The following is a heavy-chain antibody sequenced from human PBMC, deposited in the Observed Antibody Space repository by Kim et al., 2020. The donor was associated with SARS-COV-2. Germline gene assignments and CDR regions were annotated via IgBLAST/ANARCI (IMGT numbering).Heavy chain of an antibody. CDR3: ARVNGPRWYQLRGWFDP. V-gene: IGHV4-34*01. Sequence: SETLSLTCAVYGGSFSGYYWSWIRQPPGKGLEWNGEINHSGSTNYNPSLKSRVTISVDTSKNQFSLKLSSVTAADTAVYYCARVNGPRWYQLRGWFDPWGQGTLVTVSS. D-gene: IGHD2-2*01. CDR2: INHSGST. CDR1: GGSFSGYY. J-gene: IGHJ5*02.